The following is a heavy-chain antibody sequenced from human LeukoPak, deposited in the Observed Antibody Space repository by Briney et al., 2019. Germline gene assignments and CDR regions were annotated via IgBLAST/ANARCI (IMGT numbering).Heavy chain of an antibody. V-gene: IGHV4-59*01. CDR3: ARVREIIVVNAFDI. CDR2: IYYSGST. D-gene: IGHD2/OR15-2a*01. J-gene: IGHJ3*02. Sequence: SETLSLTCTVSGGSISSYYWSWIRQPPGKGLEWIGYIYYSGSTNYNPSLKSRVTISVDTSKNQFSLKLSSVTAADTAVYYCARVREIIVVNAFDIWGQGTMVTVSS. CDR1: GGSISSYY.